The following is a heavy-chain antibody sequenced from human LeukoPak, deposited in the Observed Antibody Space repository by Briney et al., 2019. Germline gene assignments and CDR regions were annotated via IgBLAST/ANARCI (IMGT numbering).Heavy chain of an antibody. Sequence: PGRSLRLSCAASGFTSDDYAMHWVRQAPGKGLEWVSGISWNSGSIAYANSVKGRFTISRDNAKNSLYLQMNSLRPEDMALYYCAKDVSLGYCSGGSCSAHFDYWGRGTLVTVSS. CDR2: ISWNSGSI. CDR1: GFTSDDYA. J-gene: IGHJ4*02. V-gene: IGHV3-9*02. D-gene: IGHD2-15*01. CDR3: AKDVSLGYCSGGSCSAHFDY.